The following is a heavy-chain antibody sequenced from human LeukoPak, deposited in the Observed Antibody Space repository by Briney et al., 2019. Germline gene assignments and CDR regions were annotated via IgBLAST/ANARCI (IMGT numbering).Heavy chain of an antibody. CDR3: ARGYRYCSSTSCQPDAFDI. D-gene: IGHD2-2*01. V-gene: IGHV1-69*06. Sequence: ASVKVSCKASGGTFSSYAISWVRQAPGQGLEWMGGIIPIFGTANYAQKFQGRVTITADKSTSTAYMELSSLRSEDTAVYYCARGYRYCSSTSCQPDAFDIWGQGTMVTVSS. J-gene: IGHJ3*02. CDR1: GGTFSSYA. CDR2: IIPIFGTA.